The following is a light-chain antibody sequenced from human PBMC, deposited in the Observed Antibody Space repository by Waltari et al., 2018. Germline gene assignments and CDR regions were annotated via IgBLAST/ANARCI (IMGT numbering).Light chain of an antibody. J-gene: IGLJ2*01. CDR2: DVN. Sequence: QSALTQPRSVSGSPGQSVTISCTGTSSDIGGYAFVSWYQQYPGKAPKLIIYDVNKRPHGVPYRLSGAKSGNTASLTISGLLNEDEADYYGCSYAGADTSVVFGGGTTLTVL. V-gene: IGLV2-11*01. CDR3: CSYAGADTSVV. CDR1: SSDIGGYAF.